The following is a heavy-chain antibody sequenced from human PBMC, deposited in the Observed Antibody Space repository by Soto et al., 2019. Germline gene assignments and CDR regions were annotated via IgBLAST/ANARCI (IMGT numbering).Heavy chain of an antibody. J-gene: IGHJ2*01. V-gene: IGHV3-30-3*01. D-gene: IGHD1-26*01. CDR3: SIFFFQAEDGIRATVPVSAFLLNRSSDL. CDR2: ISYDGSNK. Sequence: KRLERVAVISYDGSNKYYADSGKCRFTISRDNCKNTLYLQLNSLRAEDTAVYYCSIFFFQAEDGIRATVPVSAFLLNRSSDL.